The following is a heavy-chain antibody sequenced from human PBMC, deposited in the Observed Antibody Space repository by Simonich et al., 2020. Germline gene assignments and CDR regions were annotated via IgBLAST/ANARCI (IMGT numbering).Heavy chain of an antibody. Sequence: QVQLQESGPGLVKPSETLSLTCAVSGYSISSGYYGGWIRPPPGKGLEWIGSIYHSGSTYDNPSLKSRVTISVDTSKNQFSLTLSSVTAADTAVYYCARVGYSNYYYYGMDVWGQGTTVTVSS. J-gene: IGHJ6*02. CDR3: ARVGYSNYYYYGMDV. D-gene: IGHD6-13*01. CDR2: IYHSGST. CDR1: GYSISSGYY. V-gene: IGHV4-38-2*01.